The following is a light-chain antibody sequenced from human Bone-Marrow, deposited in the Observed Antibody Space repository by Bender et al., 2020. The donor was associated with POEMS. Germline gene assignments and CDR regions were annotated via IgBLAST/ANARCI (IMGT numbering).Light chain of an antibody. CDR2: QDN. V-gene: IGLV3-1*01. Sequence: SYELTQPPSVSVSPGQTASITCSGDKLEDKYVCWYQQKPGQSPVLVIYQDNKRPSGSPERFSGSNSGNTATLTIGGTQAMDEADYYCQAWDSSTGFFGGGTKLTVL. CDR1: KLEDKY. CDR3: QAWDSSTGF. J-gene: IGLJ2*01.